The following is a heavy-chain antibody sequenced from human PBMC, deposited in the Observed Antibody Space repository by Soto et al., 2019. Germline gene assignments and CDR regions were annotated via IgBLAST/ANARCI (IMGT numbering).Heavy chain of an antibody. CDR3: AGFITGTSAYFDY. CDR2: IIPIFGTA. V-gene: IGHV1-69*05. CDR1: GGTFSSYA. D-gene: IGHD1-20*01. Sequence: QVQLVQSGAEVKKPGSSVKVSCKASGGTFSSYAISWVRQAPGQGLEWMGGIIPIFGTANYAQKFQGRVPXTXDXXTSTAYMELSSLRSEDTAVYYCAGFITGTSAYFDYWGQGTLVTVSS. J-gene: IGHJ4*02.